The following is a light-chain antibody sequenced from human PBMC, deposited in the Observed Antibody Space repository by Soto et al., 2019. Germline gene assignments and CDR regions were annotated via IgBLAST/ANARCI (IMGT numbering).Light chain of an antibody. J-gene: IGKJ4*02. Sequence: DIQMTQSPSSVSASVGDRVTITCRASQGISTWLAWFQQKPGKAPKLLIDAANSLQTGVPSRFSVSGSGTDYTLTISSLQPADYATYYRQQGNRFPVTFGVGTKVQIK. CDR3: QQGNRFPVT. CDR2: AAN. V-gene: IGKV1-12*01. CDR1: QGISTW.